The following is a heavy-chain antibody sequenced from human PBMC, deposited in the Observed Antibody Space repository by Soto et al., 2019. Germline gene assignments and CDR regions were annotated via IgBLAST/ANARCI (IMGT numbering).Heavy chain of an antibody. CDR3: AKNAHYADTSGYHPFDY. CDR2: ISFDGNNI. D-gene: IGHD3-22*01. CDR1: GFTFSSYA. Sequence: GGSLRLSCAASGFTFSSYAMHWVRQAPGKGLEWVALISFDGNNIFFSDSLKGRFTISRDDSKNTMYLQMNSLRAEDTAVYYCAKNAHYADTSGYHPFDYWGQGTLVTVSS. V-gene: IGHV3-30*18. J-gene: IGHJ4*02.